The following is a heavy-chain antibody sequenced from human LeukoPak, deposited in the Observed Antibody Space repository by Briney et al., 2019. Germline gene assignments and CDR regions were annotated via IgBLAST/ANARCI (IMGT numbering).Heavy chain of an antibody. Sequence: PSETLSLTSSVSGGSFSSYYWSWTRQPPGKGREWIGYVYYNGITNYNPSLESRVTMSIDTSRDQFSLKLNSVTAADTAVYYCGRGGGTFDYWGQGTLVTVSS. CDR1: GGSFSSYY. CDR2: VYYNGIT. D-gene: IGHD2-15*01. CDR3: GRGGGTFDY. J-gene: IGHJ4*02. V-gene: IGHV4-59*01.